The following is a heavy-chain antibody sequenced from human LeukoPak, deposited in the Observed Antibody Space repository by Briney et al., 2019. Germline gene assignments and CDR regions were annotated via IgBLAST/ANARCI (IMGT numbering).Heavy chain of an antibody. CDR2: INHSGST. D-gene: IGHD3-3*01. CDR1: GGSFSGYY. CDR3: ASVGVGDAFDI. V-gene: IGHV4-34*01. Sequence: SETLSLTCAVYGGSFSGYYWSWIRQPPGKGLEWIGEINHSGSTNYNPSLKSRVTISVDTSKNQFSLKLSSVTAADTAVYYCASVGVGDAFDIWGQGTMVTVSS. J-gene: IGHJ3*02.